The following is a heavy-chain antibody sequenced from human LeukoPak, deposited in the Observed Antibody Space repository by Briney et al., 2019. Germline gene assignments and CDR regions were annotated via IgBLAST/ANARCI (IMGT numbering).Heavy chain of an antibody. J-gene: IGHJ3*02. D-gene: IGHD3-22*01. CDR1: GGSISSSSYY. CDR3: ARPTGYYDSSGYIPRTNAFDI. V-gene: IGHV4-39*01. CDR2: IYYSGST. Sequence: SETLSLTCTVSGGSISSSSYYWGWIRQPPGKGLEWIGSIYYSGSTYYNPSLKSRVTISVDTSKNQFSLKLSSVTAADTAVYYCARPTGYYDSSGYIPRTNAFDIWGQGTMVTVSS.